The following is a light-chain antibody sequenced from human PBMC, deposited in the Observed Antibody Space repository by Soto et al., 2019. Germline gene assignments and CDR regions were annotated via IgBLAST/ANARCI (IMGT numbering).Light chain of an antibody. CDR3: AAWDDSLKGWV. Sequence: QLVLTQPPSASGTPGQRVTISCSGSTSNIGSETVNWYQQVPGTAPKLLIYTNNQRPSGVPDRFSVSKSGTSASLAIGGLQSEDEADYYCAAWDDSLKGWVFGGRTKLTVL. CDR1: TSNIGSET. J-gene: IGLJ3*02. CDR2: TNN. V-gene: IGLV1-44*01.